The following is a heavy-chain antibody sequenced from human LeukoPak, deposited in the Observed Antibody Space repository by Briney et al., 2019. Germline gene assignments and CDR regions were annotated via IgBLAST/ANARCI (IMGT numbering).Heavy chain of an antibody. V-gene: IGHV3-74*01. CDR3: VRAIVVVPAADDDAFDI. CDR1: GFTFSSYW. D-gene: IGHD2-2*01. Sequence: GGSLRLSCAASGFTFSSYWMHWVRQALGKGLVWGSRINTDGSSTSYADSVKGRFTISRDNAKKTLYLQMNSLRAEDTAVYYCVRAIVVVPAADDDAFDIWGQGQWSPSLQ. CDR2: INTDGSST. J-gene: IGHJ3*02.